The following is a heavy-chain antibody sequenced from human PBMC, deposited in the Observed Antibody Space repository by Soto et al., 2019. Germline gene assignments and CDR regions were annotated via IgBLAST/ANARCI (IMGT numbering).Heavy chain of an antibody. D-gene: IGHD6-6*01. V-gene: IGHV4-34*01. CDR3: ARGHSTSGYDS. Sequence: TLSLTCSVYGASFSGYYWSWIRQSPGKGLEWIGEIHHSGSTHYNPSLKSRLTFSIDESQSQFYMMLTSVTAADTALYFCARGHSTSGYDSWGQGSLVTVSS. CDR2: IHHSGST. J-gene: IGHJ4*02. CDR1: GASFSGYY.